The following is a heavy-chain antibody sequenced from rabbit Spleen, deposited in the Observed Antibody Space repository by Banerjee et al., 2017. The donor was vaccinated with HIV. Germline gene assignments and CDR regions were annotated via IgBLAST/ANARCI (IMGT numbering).Heavy chain of an antibody. D-gene: IGHD6-1*01. CDR2: IYVGSSGST. V-gene: IGHV1S45*01. CDR1: GFSFSSSYW. Sequence: QEQLVESGGGLVKPEGSLKLSCTASGFSFSSSYWICWVRQAPGKGLEWIACIYVGSSGSTYYASWAKGRFTISKTSSTTVTLQMTSLTAADTATYFCARGIPYGFAGDAYPPYAMDLWGQGTLVTVS. CDR3: ARGIPYGFAGDAYPPYAMDL. J-gene: IGHJ3*01.